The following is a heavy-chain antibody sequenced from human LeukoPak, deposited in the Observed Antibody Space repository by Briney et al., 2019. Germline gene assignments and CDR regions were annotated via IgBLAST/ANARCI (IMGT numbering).Heavy chain of an antibody. Sequence: GASVKVSCKASGYSFSSHDINWVRQATGQGLEWMGWMNPKSGNTDHAQKLQGRVTMSRNTSISVAYLELSSLRSEDTAVYFCVRASLRRGLVGYYFDSWGQGTPVTVFS. D-gene: IGHD3-16*02. CDR3: VRASLRRGLVGYYFDS. V-gene: IGHV1-8*01. J-gene: IGHJ4*02. CDR1: GYSFSSHD. CDR2: MNPKSGNT.